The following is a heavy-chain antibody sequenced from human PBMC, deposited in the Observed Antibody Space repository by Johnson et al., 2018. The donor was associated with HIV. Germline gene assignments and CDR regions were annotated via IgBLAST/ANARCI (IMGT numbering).Heavy chain of an antibody. CDR3: ASSYSESDAFDI. Sequence: EVQLVESGGGLVQPGRSLRLSCAASGFTFDDYAMHWVRQAPGKGLEWVSVIYTGGSTYYADSVTGRFTISRDNSKNTLYLQMNSLRVEDTAVYYCASSYSESDAFDIWGQGTMVTVSS. CDR1: GFTFDDYA. J-gene: IGHJ3*02. V-gene: IGHV3-66*01. D-gene: IGHD3-10*01. CDR2: IYTGGST.